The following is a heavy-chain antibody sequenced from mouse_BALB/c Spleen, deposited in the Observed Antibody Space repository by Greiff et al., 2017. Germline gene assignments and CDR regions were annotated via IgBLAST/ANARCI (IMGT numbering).Heavy chain of an antibody. V-gene: IGHV10-1*02. D-gene: IGHD2-1*01. CDR2: IRSKSNNYAT. CDR1: GFTFNTYA. Sequence: EVKLMESGGGLVQPKGSLKLSCAASGFTFNTYAMNWVRQAPGKGLEWVARIRSKSNNYATYYADSVKDRFTISRDDSQSMLYLQMNNLKTEDTAMYYCVRLGNYYFDYWGQGTTLTVSS. J-gene: IGHJ2*01. CDR3: VRLGNYYFDY.